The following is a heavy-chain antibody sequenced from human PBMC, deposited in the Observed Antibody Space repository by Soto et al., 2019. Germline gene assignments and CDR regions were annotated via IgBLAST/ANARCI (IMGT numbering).Heavy chain of an antibody. D-gene: IGHD6-13*01. J-gene: IGHJ6*02. CDR1: GGSISSSSYY. Sequence: ETLSLTCTVSGGSISSSSYYWGWIRQPPGKGLEWIGSIYYSGSTYYNPSLKSRVTISVDTSKNQFSLKLSSVTAADTAVYYCARRLLDSSSWEYYYYGMDVWGQGTTVTVSS. CDR2: IYYSGST. V-gene: IGHV4-39*01. CDR3: ARRLLDSSSWEYYYYGMDV.